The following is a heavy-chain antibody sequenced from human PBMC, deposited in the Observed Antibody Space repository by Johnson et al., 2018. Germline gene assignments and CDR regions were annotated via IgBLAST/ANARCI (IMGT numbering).Heavy chain of an antibody. CDR1: GGSFSGYY. Sequence: QVQLQQWGAGLLKPSETLSLTCAVYGGSFSGYYWSWIRQPPGKGLEWIGEINHSGSTNYNPSLKSRVTISVDTSKNQFSLKLCFVTAADTAVYYLARGQRHPYRSSWYGPYYYYYYMDVWGKGTTVTVSS. D-gene: IGHD6-13*01. J-gene: IGHJ6*03. V-gene: IGHV4-34*01. CDR3: ARGQRHPYRSSWYGPYYYYYYMDV. CDR2: INHSGST.